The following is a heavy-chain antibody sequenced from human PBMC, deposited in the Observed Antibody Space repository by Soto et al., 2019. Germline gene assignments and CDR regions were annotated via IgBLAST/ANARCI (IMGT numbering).Heavy chain of an antibody. CDR1: GYTFTSYY. Sequence: ASVKVSCKASGYTFTSYYMHWVRQAPGQGLEWMGIINPSGGSTSYAQKFQGRVTMTRDTSTSTVYMELSSLRSEDTAVYYCARGSAPSYDILTGYLYYFDDWGKGTLVTVSS. CDR2: INPSGGST. J-gene: IGHJ4*02. CDR3: ARGSAPSYDILTGYLYYFDD. V-gene: IGHV1-46*03. D-gene: IGHD3-9*01.